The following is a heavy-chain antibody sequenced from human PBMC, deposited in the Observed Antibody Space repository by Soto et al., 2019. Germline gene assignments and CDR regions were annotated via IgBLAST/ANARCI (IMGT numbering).Heavy chain of an antibody. CDR1: GGSISSGDYY. CDR2: IYYSGST. J-gene: IGHJ4*02. V-gene: IGHV4-30-4*01. Sequence: QVQLQESGPGLVKPSQTLSLTCTVSGGSISSGDYYWSWIRQPPGKGLEWIGYIYYSGSTYYNPSPKSRVTXXVXTSKNQFSLKLSSVTAADTAVYYCASNSYGYTFYAYWGQGTLVTVSS. CDR3: ASNSYGYTFYAY. D-gene: IGHD5-18*01.